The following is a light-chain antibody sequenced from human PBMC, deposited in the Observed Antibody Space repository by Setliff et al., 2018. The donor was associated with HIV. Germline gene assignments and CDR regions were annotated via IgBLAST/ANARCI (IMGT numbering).Light chain of an antibody. J-gene: IGLJ1*01. Sequence: QSDLTQPPSASGSPGQSVTISCTGTSSDVGGYNFVSWYQQYPGKAPKLMIYEVSKRPSGVPDRFSGSKSGNTASLTVSGLQAEDEADYYCSSYAGSNDPYVFGTGTKVTVL. V-gene: IGLV2-8*01. CDR2: EVS. CDR3: SSYAGSNDPYV. CDR1: SSDVGGYNF.